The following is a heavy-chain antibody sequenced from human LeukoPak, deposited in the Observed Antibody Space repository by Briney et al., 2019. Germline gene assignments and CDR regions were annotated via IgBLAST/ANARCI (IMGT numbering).Heavy chain of an antibody. J-gene: IGHJ4*02. CDR2: IRSSGSAM. Sequence: GGSLRLSCTASGLTLDIYEMNWVRQAPGKGLEWVSYIRSSGSAMYYADSVKGRFTISRDNAKNSLYLQMNSLRAEDTAVYYCARGALLWFGDRGQGTLVTVCS. CDR1: GLTLDIYE. CDR3: ARGALLWFGD. V-gene: IGHV3-48*03. D-gene: IGHD3-10*01.